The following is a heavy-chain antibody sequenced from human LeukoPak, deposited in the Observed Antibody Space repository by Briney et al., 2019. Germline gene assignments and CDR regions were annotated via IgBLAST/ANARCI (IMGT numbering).Heavy chain of an antibody. D-gene: IGHD2-2*02. CDR3: ARGPKIGYCSSTSCYSSSYYYMDV. J-gene: IGHJ6*03. Sequence: GASVKVSCKASGYTFTSYDINWVRQATGQGLEWMGWMNPNSGNTGYAQKFQGRVTITRNTSISTAYMELSSLRSEDTAMYYCARGPKIGYCSSTSCYSSSYYYMDVWGKGTTVTVSS. V-gene: IGHV1-8*03. CDR2: MNPNSGNT. CDR1: GYTFTSYD.